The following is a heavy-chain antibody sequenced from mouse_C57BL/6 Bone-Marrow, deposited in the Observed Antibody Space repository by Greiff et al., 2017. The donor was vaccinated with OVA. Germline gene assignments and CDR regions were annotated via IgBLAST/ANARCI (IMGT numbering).Heavy chain of an antibody. CDR1: GYTFTSYW. Sequence: VQLQQPGAELVKPGASVKLSCKASGYTFTSYWMHWVKQRPGQGLEWIGMIHPNSGSTNYNEKFKSKATLTVDKSSSTAYMQLSSLTSEDSAVYYCARRLTTVVAPYYAMDYWGQGTSVTVSS. CDR2: IHPNSGST. J-gene: IGHJ4*01. V-gene: IGHV1-64*01. D-gene: IGHD1-1*01. CDR3: ARRLTTVVAPYYAMDY.